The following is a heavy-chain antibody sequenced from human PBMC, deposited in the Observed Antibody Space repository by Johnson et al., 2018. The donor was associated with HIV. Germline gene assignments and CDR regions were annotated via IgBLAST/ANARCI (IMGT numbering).Heavy chain of an antibody. CDR2: IRTKPNTYAT. D-gene: IGHD3-10*01. J-gene: IGHJ3*02. CDR3: AKRTEEAYGPHDAFEI. Sequence: EQPVESGAGLVQPGGSLKLSCAASGLSFSRSAVHWVRQASGKGLAWLGRIRTKPNTYATSYGASVHGRFSISRADSKNTAYLQINSLKTEDTAVYYCAKRTEEAYGPHDAFEIWGQGTRVSVSS. CDR1: GLSFSRSA. V-gene: IGHV3-73*02.